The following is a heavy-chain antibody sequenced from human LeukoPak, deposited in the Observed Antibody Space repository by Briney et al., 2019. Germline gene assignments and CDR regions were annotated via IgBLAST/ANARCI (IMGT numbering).Heavy chain of an antibody. V-gene: IGHV4-39*01. Sequence: PSETLSLTCTVSGGSISSSSYYWGWIRQPPGKGLGWIGSIYYSGSTYYNPSLKSRVTISVDTSKNQFSLKLSSVTAADTAVYYCARQVGIAARPLAYYYYGMDVWGQGTTVTVSS. J-gene: IGHJ6*02. CDR3: ARQVGIAARPLAYYYYGMDV. CDR1: GGSISSSSYY. D-gene: IGHD6-6*01. CDR2: IYYSGST.